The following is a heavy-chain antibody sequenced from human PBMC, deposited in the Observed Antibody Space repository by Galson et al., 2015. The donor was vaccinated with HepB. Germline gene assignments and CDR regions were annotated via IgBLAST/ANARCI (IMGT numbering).Heavy chain of an antibody. D-gene: IGHD3-22*01. J-gene: IGHJ4*02. V-gene: IGHV5-10-1*01. CDR2: IDPSDSYT. CDR1: GYSFTSYW. Sequence: QSGAEVKKPGESLRISCKGSGYSFTSYWISWVRQMPGKGLEWMGRIDPSDSYTNYSPSFQGHVTISADKSISTAYLQWSSLKASDTAMYYCANSIHYYDSSGYPYFDYWGQGTLVTVSS. CDR3: ANSIHYYDSSGYPYFDY.